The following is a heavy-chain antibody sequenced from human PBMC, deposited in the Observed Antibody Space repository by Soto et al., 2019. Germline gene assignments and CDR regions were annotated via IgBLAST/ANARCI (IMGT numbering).Heavy chain of an antibody. CDR1: GGTFSRHS. CDR2: IIPIFDAT. D-gene: IGHD3-10*01. Sequence: QVQMVQSGAEVKKPGSSARVSCKVSGGTFSRHSISWVRQAPGQGLEWMGGIIPIFDATQYAQKFQGRLTITADDSTTTFHMDLSGLRPEDTAIYYCARDLTSVRGSWGQGILVTVS. CDR3: ARDLTSVRGS. V-gene: IGHV1-69*01. J-gene: IGHJ4*02.